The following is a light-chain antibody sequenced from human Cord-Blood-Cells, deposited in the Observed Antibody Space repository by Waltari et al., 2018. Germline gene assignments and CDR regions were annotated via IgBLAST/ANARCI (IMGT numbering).Light chain of an antibody. CDR1: SPSIGGGCN. Sequence: QSVLTLPPPASAPPGQRVTTAGSVSSPSIGGGCNVHCYQQLPGTAPKLLIYGNSNRPPGAPDRFSGSKSGPSASLAITGLQAEDEADYYCLSYDSSLIGWVFGGGTKLTVL. CDR2: GNS. V-gene: IGLV1-40*01. CDR3: LSYDSSLIGWV. J-gene: IGLJ3*02.